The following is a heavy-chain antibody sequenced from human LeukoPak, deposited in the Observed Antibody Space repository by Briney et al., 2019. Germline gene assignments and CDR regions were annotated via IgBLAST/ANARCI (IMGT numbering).Heavy chain of an antibody. CDR3: ARRGGLYCSGGRCYHYYFDY. CDR1: GGSITSYY. D-gene: IGHD2-15*01. V-gene: IGHV4-59*08. CDR2: IYYNGST. Sequence: SETLSLACSVSGGSITSYYWSWIRQPPGKGLEWIGYIYYNGSTKYSPSLKSRVTISVDTSENQFSLKLRSVTAADTAVYYCARRGGLYCSGGRCYHYYFDYWGQGTLVTVSS. J-gene: IGHJ4*02.